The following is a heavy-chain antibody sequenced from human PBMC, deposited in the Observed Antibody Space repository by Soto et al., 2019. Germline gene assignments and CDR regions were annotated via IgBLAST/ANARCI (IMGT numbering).Heavy chain of an antibody. CDR2: ISYDGRDQ. D-gene: IGHD1-1*01. V-gene: IGHV3-30*18. Sequence: QVRLVESGGGVVQPGAYQRLSCAASGFTFISHGMHWVREAPGKGLEWVALISYDGRDQYYPDSVKGRFTISRDNSKNNVYLQMTSLRPEDTRIYDCAKDQGRIYNPFDYWGQGTMVTVSS. J-gene: IGHJ4*02. CDR3: AKDQGRIYNPFDY. CDR1: GFTFISHG.